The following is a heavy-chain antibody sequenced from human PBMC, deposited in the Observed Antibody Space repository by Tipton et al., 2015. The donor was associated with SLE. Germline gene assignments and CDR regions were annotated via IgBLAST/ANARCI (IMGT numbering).Heavy chain of an antibody. Sequence: TLSLTCTVSGGSLSSPSYSWGWVRQPPGKGLEWIGTVYYGGSLYYNPSLKSRVTILVDTSKNQLSLKLSSVTAADTAVYFCARAPGLERDYFYYYYMDVWGKGTTVTVSS. CDR1: GGSLSSPSYS. V-gene: IGHV4-39*07. J-gene: IGHJ6*03. CDR3: ARAPGLERDYFYYYYMDV. CDR2: VYYGGSL. D-gene: IGHD3/OR15-3a*01.